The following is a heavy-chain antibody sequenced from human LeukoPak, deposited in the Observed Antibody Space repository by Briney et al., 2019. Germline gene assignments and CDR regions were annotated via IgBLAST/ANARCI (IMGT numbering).Heavy chain of an antibody. V-gene: IGHV3-30*02. J-gene: IGHJ6*03. D-gene: IGHD3-3*01. CDR3: AKRVVIKTTDYFYYYIHV. Sequence: GGSLRLSCAASGFIFSDHGMHWVRQAPGKGLEWVAFIRYDGSNKYYADSVKGRFTVSRDNSKSTLYLQMNSLRAEDTAVYYCAKRVVIKTTDYFYYYIHVWGKGTTVTVSS. CDR2: IRYDGSNK. CDR1: GFIFSDHG.